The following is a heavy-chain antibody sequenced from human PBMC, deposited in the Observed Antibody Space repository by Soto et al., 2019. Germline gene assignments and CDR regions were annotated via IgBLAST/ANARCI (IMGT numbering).Heavy chain of an antibody. Sequence: QVQLQESGPGLVKPSQTLSLTCTVSGDSISSGDYFWTWIRQPPGKGLEWIGYIYYSGSTYYNPSLKSPVTISVDTSKNQFSLKLSSVTAADTAIYYCARVFGWYQPEGSYFDYWGQGTLVTVAS. J-gene: IGHJ4*02. V-gene: IGHV4-30-4*01. CDR3: ARVFGWYQPEGSYFDY. CDR2: IYYSGST. CDR1: GDSISSGDYF. D-gene: IGHD3-10*01.